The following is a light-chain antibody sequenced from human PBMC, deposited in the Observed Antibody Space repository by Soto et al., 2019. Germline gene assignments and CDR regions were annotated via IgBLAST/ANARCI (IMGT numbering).Light chain of an antibody. Sequence: QSALTQPPSASGSPGHSVTISCTGTSSDVGGYNYVSWYQQHPGKAPKLMIYEVNKRPSGVPDRFSGSRSGNTASLTVSGLQAEDEGDYYCSSYAGSNNLVFGGGTQLTVL. CDR3: SSYAGSNNLV. V-gene: IGLV2-8*01. CDR2: EVN. CDR1: SSDVGGYNY. J-gene: IGLJ2*01.